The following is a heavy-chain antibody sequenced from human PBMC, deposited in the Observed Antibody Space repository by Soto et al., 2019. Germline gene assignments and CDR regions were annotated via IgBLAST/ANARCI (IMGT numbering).Heavy chain of an antibody. Sequence: QLQLQESGPGLVKPSETLSLTCTVSGGSISSSSYYWGWIRQPPGKGLEWIGSIYYSGSTNYNPSLKSRVTISVDTSKNQFSLKLSSVTAADTAVYYCAGACGSSTSCHYYYGMDVWGQGTTVTVSS. D-gene: IGHD2-2*01. CDR1: GGSISSSSYY. CDR3: AGACGSSTSCHYYYGMDV. J-gene: IGHJ6*02. CDR2: IYYSGST. V-gene: IGHV4-39*07.